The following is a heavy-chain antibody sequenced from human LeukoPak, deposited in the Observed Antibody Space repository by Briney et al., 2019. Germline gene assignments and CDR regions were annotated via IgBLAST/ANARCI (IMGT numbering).Heavy chain of an antibody. CDR2: IYYSGRT. CDR3: ARRGDYFFDY. V-gene: IGHV4-39*01. D-gene: IGHD3-10*01. J-gene: IGHJ4*02. CDR1: GGSPRSSSYY. Sequence: SETLSLTCTVSGGSPRSSSYYWGWTRQPPGGGLEWIGCIYYSGRTYYNPSLKSRVTISVDTCKNQFSLKLSSVTAAHTAMYYCARRGDYFFDYWGQGTLVTVSS.